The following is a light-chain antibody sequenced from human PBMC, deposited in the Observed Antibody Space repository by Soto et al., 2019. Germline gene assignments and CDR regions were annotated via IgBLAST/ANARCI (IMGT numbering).Light chain of an antibody. CDR3: CSYAGSYTLV. Sequence: QSVLTQPRSVSGSPGQSVTISCTGTSSGVGGYNYVSWYQQHPGKAPKLMIYDVSKRPSGVPDRFSGSKSGNTASLTISGLQAEDEADYSCCSYAGSYTLVFGGGTKLTVL. J-gene: IGLJ2*01. V-gene: IGLV2-11*01. CDR1: SSGVGGYNY. CDR2: DVS.